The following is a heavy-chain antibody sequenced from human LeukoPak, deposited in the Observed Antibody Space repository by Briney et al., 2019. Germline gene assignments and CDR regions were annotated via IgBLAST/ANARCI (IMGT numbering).Heavy chain of an antibody. D-gene: IGHD5-18*01. Sequence: PSETLSLTCTVSGGSISSYYWNWIRQPAGKGLEWIGRIYTSGSTSYNSSLKSRVTISVDTSKNQFSLKLSSVTAADTAVYYCASSNGYSYYYYYGMDVWGQGTTVTVSS. CDR2: IYTSGST. CDR3: ASSNGYSYYYYYGMDV. CDR1: GGSISSYY. J-gene: IGHJ6*02. V-gene: IGHV4-4*07.